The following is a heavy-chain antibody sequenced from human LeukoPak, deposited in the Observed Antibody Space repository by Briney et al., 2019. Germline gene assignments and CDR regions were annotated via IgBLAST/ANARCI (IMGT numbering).Heavy chain of an antibody. CDR2: IYYSGST. V-gene: IGHV4-31*03. CDR1: GGSIASGGYF. CDR3: ARKIDSSGLPVDY. J-gene: IGHJ4*02. Sequence: SETLSLTCSVSGGSIASGGYFWTWLRQHPGKGLEWIGYIYYSGSTYYNPSLKSRVTISVDTSKNQFSLKLSSVTAADTAVYYCARKIDSSGLPVDYWGQGTLVTVST. D-gene: IGHD3-22*01.